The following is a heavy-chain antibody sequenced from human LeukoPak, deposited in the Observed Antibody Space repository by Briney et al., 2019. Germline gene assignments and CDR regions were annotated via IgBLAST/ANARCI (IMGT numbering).Heavy chain of an antibody. CDR2: ISSSSTHI. J-gene: IGHJ4*02. CDR3: ARQVRGSSTFIDY. CDR1: GFTFSSYN. D-gene: IGHD1-26*01. V-gene: IGHV3-21*01. Sequence: GGSLRLSCAASGFTFSSYNMHWVRQAPGKGLEWVSSISSSSTHIYYADFLKGRSTISRDNAKNSLYLQVNSLRAEDTAVYYCARQVRGSSTFIDYWGQGTLVTVSS.